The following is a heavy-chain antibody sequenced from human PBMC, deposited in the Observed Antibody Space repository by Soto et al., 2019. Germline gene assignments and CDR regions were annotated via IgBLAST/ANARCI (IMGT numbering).Heavy chain of an antibody. D-gene: IGHD6-19*01. CDR1: GGSISSYY. Sequence: SETLSLTCTVSGGSISSYYWSWIRQPPGKGLEWIGYIYYNGSTNYNPSLKSRVTISVDTSKNQFSLKLSSVTAADTAVYYCARGSGWYSYYFDYWGQGTLVTVSS. CDR3: ARGSGWYSYYFDY. CDR2: IYYNGST. J-gene: IGHJ4*02. V-gene: IGHV4-59*01.